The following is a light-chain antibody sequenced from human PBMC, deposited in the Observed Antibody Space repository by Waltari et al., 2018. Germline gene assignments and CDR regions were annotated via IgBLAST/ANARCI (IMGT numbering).Light chain of an antibody. J-gene: IGKJ4*01. CDR3: QQYVSSPLT. CDR1: QSVSSIY. Sequence: ILLTQSPGTLSLSRGERATLSCRASQSVSSIYLAWYQQKPGQSPRLLIYGASSRATGIPDRCSGSGSGTDFTLTISRLEPEDSAVYYCQQYVSSPLTFGGGTKVEIK. V-gene: IGKV3-20*01. CDR2: GAS.